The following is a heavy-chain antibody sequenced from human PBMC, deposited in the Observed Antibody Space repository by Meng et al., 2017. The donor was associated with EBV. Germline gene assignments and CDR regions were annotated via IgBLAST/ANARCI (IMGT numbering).Heavy chain of an antibody. J-gene: IGHJ5*02. V-gene: IGHV1-8*01. CDR3: ARGPYYYDSSGYYYGEFDP. CDR1: GYTFTSYD. CDR2: MNPNSGNT. D-gene: IGHD3-22*01. Sequence: VRPVQSGAEVKKPGASVNVSCKASGYTFTSYDINWVRQATGQGLEWMGWMNPNSGNTGYAQKFQGRVTMTRNTSISTAYMELSSLRSEDTAVYYCARGPYYYDSSGYYYGEFDPWGQGTLVTVSS.